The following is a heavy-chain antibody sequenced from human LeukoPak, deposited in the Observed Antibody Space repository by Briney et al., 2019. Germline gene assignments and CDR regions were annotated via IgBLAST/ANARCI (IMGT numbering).Heavy chain of an antibody. Sequence: SESLSLTCAVYGGSFSGYFWSWIRQPPGKGLEWIGDLDHGGSTNYNPSLKSRVTISLDTSKSQFSLKLRSVTAADTAVYYCARGIDYYDSSGYYRWFDPWGQGTLVTVSS. CDR3: ARGIDYYDSSGYYRWFDP. J-gene: IGHJ5*02. CDR2: LDHGGST. V-gene: IGHV4-34*01. D-gene: IGHD3-22*01. CDR1: GGSFSGYF.